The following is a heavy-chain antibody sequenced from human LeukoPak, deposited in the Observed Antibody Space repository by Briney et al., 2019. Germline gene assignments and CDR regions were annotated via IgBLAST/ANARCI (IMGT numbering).Heavy chain of an antibody. J-gene: IGHJ2*01. CDR1: GFIFSDYS. CDR2: IGDSGGST. D-gene: IGHD3-16*01. CDR3: AKGGIMQSSPPGLQYFDL. V-gene: IGHV3-23*01. Sequence: SGGSLRLSCAASGFIFSDYSMNWVRQAPGKGLEWVSVIGDSGGSTYYADSVKGRFTISRDNSKNTLYLQMNSLRAEDTAVYYCAKGGIMQSSPPGLQYFDLWGRGTLVSVSS.